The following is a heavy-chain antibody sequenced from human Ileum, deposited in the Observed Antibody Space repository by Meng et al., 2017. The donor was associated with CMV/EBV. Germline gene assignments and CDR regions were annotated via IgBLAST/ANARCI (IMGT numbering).Heavy chain of an antibody. V-gene: IGHV4-4*07. Sequence: QLPLQESGPSPLPPSETRSLTCTVTGGSLTSYYWTWIRQPAGKGLEWIGRIHPTGTTDDNPSLRSGVSMSLDKSKNQFSLKLTSVTAADTAVYYCARAAARGVPVDLWGQGTLVTVSS. D-gene: IGHD3-10*01. CDR3: ARAAARGVPVDL. J-gene: IGHJ5*02. CDR1: GGSLTSYY. CDR2: IHPTGTT.